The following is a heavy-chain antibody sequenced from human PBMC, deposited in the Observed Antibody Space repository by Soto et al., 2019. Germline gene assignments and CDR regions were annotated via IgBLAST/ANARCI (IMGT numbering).Heavy chain of an antibody. CDR3: ARDEGGYDILTGYYKAHHFDQ. D-gene: IGHD3-9*01. J-gene: IGHJ4*02. CDR1: GYTFGHFY. CDR2: ISPHNRNT. V-gene: IGHV1-18*01. Sequence: RASVKVSCKASGYTFGHFYITWVRQAPGQGLEWMGAISPHNRNTNYAEKFRGRVTMTTDTSTTTAYMELRSLRSDDTAVYYCARDEGGYDILTGYYKAHHFDQWGQGALVTVSS.